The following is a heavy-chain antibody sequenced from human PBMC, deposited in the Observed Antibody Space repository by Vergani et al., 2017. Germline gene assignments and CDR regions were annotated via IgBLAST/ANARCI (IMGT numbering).Heavy chain of an antibody. CDR3: ARGPAGSGWRAPDY. J-gene: IGHJ4*02. Sequence: QVQLVQSGPEFKTPGASVTVSCRASGYTFTDYYMHWVRQAPGQGLEWMGRINPTSGGTNYAQTFQAWVTMTRDTSISTAYMDLSRLTSDDTAVYYCARGPAGSGWRAPDYWGQGTLVTVSS. CDR1: GYTFTDYY. V-gene: IGHV1-2*04. CDR2: INPTSGGT. D-gene: IGHD6-19*01.